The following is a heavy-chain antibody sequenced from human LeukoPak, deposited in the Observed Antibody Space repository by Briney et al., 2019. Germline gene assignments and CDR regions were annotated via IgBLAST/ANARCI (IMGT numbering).Heavy chain of an antibody. CDR3: ARRGTWSGYYSR. Sequence: ASVKVSCKASGYTFTSYDINWVRQATGQGLEWMGWMNPNSGNTGYAQKFQGRVTMTRNTPISTAYMELSSLRSEDTAVYYCARRGTWSGYYSRWGQGTLVTVSS. V-gene: IGHV1-8*01. CDR2: MNPNSGNT. J-gene: IGHJ4*02. D-gene: IGHD3-3*01. CDR1: GYTFTSYD.